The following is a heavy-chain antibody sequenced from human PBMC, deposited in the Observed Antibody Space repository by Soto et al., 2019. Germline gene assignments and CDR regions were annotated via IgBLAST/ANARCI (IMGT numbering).Heavy chain of an antibody. CDR2: ISYDGSNK. CDR3: ARDHFGVVIMAYYYGMDV. D-gene: IGHD3-3*01. V-gene: IGHV3-30-3*01. Sequence: GGSLRLSCAASVFTFSSYAMHWVRQAPGKGLEWVAVISYDGSNKYYADSVKGRFTISRDNSKNTLYLQMNSLRAEDTAVYYCARDHFGVVIMAYYYGMDVWGQATTVTVSS. J-gene: IGHJ6*02. CDR1: VFTFSSYA.